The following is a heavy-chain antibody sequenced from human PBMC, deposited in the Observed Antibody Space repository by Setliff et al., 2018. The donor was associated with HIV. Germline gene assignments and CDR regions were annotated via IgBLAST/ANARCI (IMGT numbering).Heavy chain of an antibody. Sequence: LRLSCAASGFTFSSYGMHWVRQAPGKGLEWVAVIWYDGSNKEYGDSVKGRFTISRDNSKNMVYLEMNNLRGEDSAVYYCARDPAMSGWALADWGQGTQVTVSS. CDR2: IWYDGSNK. CDR1: GFTFSSYG. V-gene: IGHV3-33*01. J-gene: IGHJ4*02. D-gene: IGHD6-19*01. CDR3: ARDPAMSGWALAD.